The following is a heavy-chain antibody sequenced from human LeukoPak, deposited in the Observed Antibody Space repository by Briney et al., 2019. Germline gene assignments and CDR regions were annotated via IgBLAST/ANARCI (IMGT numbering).Heavy chain of an antibody. CDR3: ARAMVPLFEN. J-gene: IGHJ4*02. D-gene: IGHD4/OR15-4a*01. V-gene: IGHV3-74*01. CDR1: GFTFSSYW. Sequence: PGGSLRLSCAASGFTFSSYWVHWVRQAPGKGLVWVSRIKSDGSSTIYADSVKGRFTISRDNAKNTLYLQMNSLRADDTAVYYCARAMVPLFENWGQGTLVTVSS. CDR2: IKSDGSST.